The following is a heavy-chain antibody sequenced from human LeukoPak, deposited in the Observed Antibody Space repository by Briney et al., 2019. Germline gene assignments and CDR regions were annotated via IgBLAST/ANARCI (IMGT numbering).Heavy chain of an antibody. CDR3: ARAPSMVRGGRVEYYWYGMDV. V-gene: IGHV4-59*01. CDR2: IYYSVSD. CDR1: GGSIRSYF. Sequence: SETLCLTRTVSGGSIRSYFWSWIRQPPEERLERIGYIYYSVSDNYNPSLKSRFTISVDTCKNQFALKLSSVIAADTAVYYCARAPSMVRGGRVEYYWYGMDVWGEDTRVSVSS. D-gene: IGHD3-10*01. J-gene: IGHJ6*04.